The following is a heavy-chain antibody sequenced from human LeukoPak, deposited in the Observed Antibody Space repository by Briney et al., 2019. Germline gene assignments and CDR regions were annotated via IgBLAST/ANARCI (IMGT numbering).Heavy chain of an antibody. CDR3: ARSSGSFHNYDAFDI. J-gene: IGHJ3*02. CDR1: GGSISSYY. V-gene: IGHV4-4*07. D-gene: IGHD1-26*01. CDR2: IYTSGTT. Sequence: PSETLSINCTVSGGSISSYYWSWIRQPAGKGLEWIGRIYTSGTTNYNPSLKSRVTMSVDTSKNQFSLKLSSVTAADTAVYYCARSSGSFHNYDAFDIWGQGTMVTVSS.